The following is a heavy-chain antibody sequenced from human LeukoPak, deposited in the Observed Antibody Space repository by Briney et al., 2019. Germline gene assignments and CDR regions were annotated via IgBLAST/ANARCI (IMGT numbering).Heavy chain of an antibody. CDR1: EFTFSSYG. CDR3: AKAGPYCSGGSCYFDY. Sequence: QAGGSLRLSCAASEFTFSSYGMHWVRQAPGKGLEWVAVISYDGSNKYYADSVKGRFTISRDNSKNTLYLQMNSLRAEDTAVYYCAKAGPYCSGGSCYFDYWGQGTLVTVSS. J-gene: IGHJ4*02. CDR2: ISYDGSNK. D-gene: IGHD2-15*01. V-gene: IGHV3-30*18.